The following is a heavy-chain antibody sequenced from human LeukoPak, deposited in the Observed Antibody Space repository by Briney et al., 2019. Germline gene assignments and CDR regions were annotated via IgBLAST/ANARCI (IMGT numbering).Heavy chain of an antibody. J-gene: IGHJ3*02. CDR2: IIPIFGTA. V-gene: IGHV1-69*13. CDR1: GGTFSSYA. D-gene: IGHD3-9*01. Sequence: GASVKVSCKASGGTFSSYAISWVRQAPGQGLEWMGGIIPIFGTANYAQKFQGRVTITADESTSTAYMELSSLRSDDTAVYYCARVNVYDFLTGYYSPDDAFDIWGQGIMVTVSS. CDR3: ARVNVYDFLTGYYSPDDAFDI.